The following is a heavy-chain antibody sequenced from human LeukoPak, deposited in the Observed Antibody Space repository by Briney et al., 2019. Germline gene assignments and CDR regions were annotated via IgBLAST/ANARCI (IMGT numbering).Heavy chain of an antibody. V-gene: IGHV1-46*01. CDR3: AREWFLHAFDI. Sequence: ASVKVSCKASGYTFSAYGITWVRQAPGQGLEWMGIINPSGGSTSYAQKFQGRVTMTRDTSTSTVYMELSSLRSEDTAVYYCAREWFLHAFDIWGQGTMVTVSS. D-gene: IGHD3-22*01. CDR1: GYTFSAYG. J-gene: IGHJ3*02. CDR2: INPSGGST.